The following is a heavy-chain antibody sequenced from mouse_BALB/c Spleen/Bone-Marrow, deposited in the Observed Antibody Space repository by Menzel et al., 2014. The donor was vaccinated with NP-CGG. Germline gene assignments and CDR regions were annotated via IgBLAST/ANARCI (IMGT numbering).Heavy chain of an antibody. CDR2: INPYNDGT. D-gene: IGHD2-4*01. Sequence: EVHLQQSGPELVKPGASVKMYCKASGYTFSAYVMHWVQQKPGQGLGWIGYINPYNDGTKYNEKFKGKATLTSDKSSSTAYMELSSLTSGDSAVYYCAREGGLRRGDYYAMDYWGQGTSVTVSS. CDR1: GYTFSAYV. V-gene: IGHV1-14*01. J-gene: IGHJ4*01. CDR3: AREGGLRRGDYYAMDY.